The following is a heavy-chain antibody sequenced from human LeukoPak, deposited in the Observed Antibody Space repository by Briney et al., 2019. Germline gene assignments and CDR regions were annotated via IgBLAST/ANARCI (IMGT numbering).Heavy chain of an antibody. J-gene: IGHJ4*02. CDR1: AGSISSSNW. V-gene: IGHV4-4*02. CDR3: ARLQNYHGGAEGYYYFDY. D-gene: IGHD2-15*01. CDR2: IYHSGST. Sequence: PSGTLSLTCAVSAGSISSSNWWSWVRQPPGKGLEWIGEIYHSGSTNYNPSLKSRVTISVDKSKNQFSLKLSSVTAADTAVYYCARLQNYHGGAEGYYYFDYWGQGTLVTVSS.